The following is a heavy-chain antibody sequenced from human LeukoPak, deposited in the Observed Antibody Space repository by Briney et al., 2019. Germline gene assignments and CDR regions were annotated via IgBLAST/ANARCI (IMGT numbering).Heavy chain of an antibody. CDR3: VKEAVDILTGSPLYYLDY. CDR1: GFTFSSYA. J-gene: IGHJ4*02. CDR2: ISSNGGST. D-gene: IGHD3-9*01. Sequence: GGSLRLSCSASGFTFSSYAMHWVRQAPGKGLEYVSAISSNGGSTYYADSVKGRFTISRDNSKNTLYLQMSSLRAEDTAVYYCVKEAVDILTGSPLYYLDYWGQGTLVTVSS. V-gene: IGHV3-64D*06.